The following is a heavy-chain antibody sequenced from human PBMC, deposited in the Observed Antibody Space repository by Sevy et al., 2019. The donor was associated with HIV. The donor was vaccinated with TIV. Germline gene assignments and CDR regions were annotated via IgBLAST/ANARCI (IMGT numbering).Heavy chain of an antibody. CDR2: IWFEGSNT. Sequence: GGSLRLSCAASGFTFSTYGMHWVRQAPGKGLEGVAVIWFEGSNTYYADSVKGALTISRDIAKNTLQLQMNSLRAKDTAVYYCARDLEFYDYGDYGPAFMPDYWGQGTLVTVSS. CDR3: ARDLEFYDYGDYGPAFMPDY. J-gene: IGHJ4*02. CDR1: GFTFSTYG. D-gene: IGHD4-17*01. V-gene: IGHV3-33*01.